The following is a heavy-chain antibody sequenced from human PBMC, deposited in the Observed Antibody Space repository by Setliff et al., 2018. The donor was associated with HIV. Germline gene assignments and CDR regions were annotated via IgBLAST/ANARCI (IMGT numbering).Heavy chain of an antibody. D-gene: IGHD7-27*01. V-gene: IGHV5-51*01. J-gene: IGHJ3*01. Sequence: PGESLKISCKGSGYRFTSHWIAWVRQMPGKGLEWMGIIYPGDSETRYSPSFQGQVTFSADKTVSTAYLQWSSLKPSDTALYFCARVPNWGEAPFAFDVWGLGTMVTVSS. CDR3: ARVPNWGEAPFAFDV. CDR2: IYPGDSET. CDR1: GYRFTSHW.